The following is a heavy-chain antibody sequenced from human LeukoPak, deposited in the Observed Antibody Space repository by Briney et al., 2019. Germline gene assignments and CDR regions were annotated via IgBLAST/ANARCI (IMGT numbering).Heavy chain of an antibody. CDR3: STAKFDY. Sequence: GGSLRLSCAASGFTLSGYSMNWVRQAPGKGLEWVSHISIGGPIYYADSVKGRFTISRDNAKNSVYLQMNNLRVEDTAVYYCSTAKFDYWGQGTLVTVSS. CDR1: GFTLSGYS. J-gene: IGHJ4*02. CDR2: ISIGGPI. V-gene: IGHV3-48*01.